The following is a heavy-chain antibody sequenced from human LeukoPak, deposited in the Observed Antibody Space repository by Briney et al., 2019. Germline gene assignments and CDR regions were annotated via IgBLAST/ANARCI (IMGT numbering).Heavy chain of an antibody. J-gene: IGHJ4*02. V-gene: IGHV1-69*02. CDR3: ARNAREYQLLLIY. CDR1: GGTFSSYT. Sequence: SVKVSCKASGGTFSSYTVSWVRQAPGQGLEWMGRIIPILGIANYAQKFQGRVTITAAKSTSTAYMELSSLRSEDTAVYYCARNAREYQLLLIYWGQGTLVTVSS. D-gene: IGHD2-2*01. CDR2: IIPILGIA.